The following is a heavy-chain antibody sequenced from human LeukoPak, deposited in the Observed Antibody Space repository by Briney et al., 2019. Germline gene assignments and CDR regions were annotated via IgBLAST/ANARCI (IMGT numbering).Heavy chain of an antibody. V-gene: IGHV3-21*01. D-gene: IGHD6-6*01. CDR1: VFTFSSYS. Sequence: KPGGSLRLSCAASVFTFSSYSMNWVRQAPGKGLEWVSSISSSSSYIYYADSVKGRFTISRDNAKNSLYLQMNSLRAEDTAVYYCARVGYSSSSSDYWGQGTLVTVSS. CDR2: ISSSSSYI. CDR3: ARVGYSSSSSDY. J-gene: IGHJ4*02.